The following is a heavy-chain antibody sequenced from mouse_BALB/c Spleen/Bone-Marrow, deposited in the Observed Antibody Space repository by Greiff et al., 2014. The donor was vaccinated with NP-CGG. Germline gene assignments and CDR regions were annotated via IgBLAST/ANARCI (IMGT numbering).Heavy chain of an antibody. CDR2: INPYNGGT. J-gene: IGHJ3*01. V-gene: IGHV1-18*01. CDR3: ARSGYGNYSPFAY. CDR1: VYSFTGYT. Sequence: VQLQQSGPELVKPGASMKISCKASVYSFTGYTMNWVKQSHGKNLGWIGLINPYNGGTSYNQKFKGKATLTVDKSSSTAYMELLSLTSEDSAVYYCARSGYGNYSPFAYWGQGTLVTVSA. D-gene: IGHD2-1*01.